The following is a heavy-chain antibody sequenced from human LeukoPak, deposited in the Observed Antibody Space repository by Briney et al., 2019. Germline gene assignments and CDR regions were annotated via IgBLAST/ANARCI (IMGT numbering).Heavy chain of an antibody. CDR3: ARKYSSGYYFDY. CDR2: IYYSGST. D-gene: IGHD6-19*01. CDR1: GGSVSNSSYY. J-gene: IGHJ4*02. V-gene: IGHV4-39*01. Sequence: PSETLSLTCSVSGGSVSNSSYYWGWIRQPPGKGLEWIGSIYYSGSTYYNPSLKSRVTISVDTSKNQFSLKLGSVTAADTAVYYCARKYSSGYYFDYWGQGTLVTVSS.